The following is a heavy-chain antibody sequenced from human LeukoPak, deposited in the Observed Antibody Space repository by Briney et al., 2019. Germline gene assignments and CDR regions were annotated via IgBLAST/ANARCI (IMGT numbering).Heavy chain of an antibody. CDR3: ARGRGGIAAAGTRAFDI. CDR2: IRYDGINK. CDR1: GFTFSTHG. V-gene: IGHV3-30*02. J-gene: IGHJ3*02. D-gene: IGHD6-13*01. Sequence: GGSLRLSCAASGFTFSTHGMHWVRQAPGKGLEWVAFIRYDGINKYYADSVKGRFTISRDSFKNTLYLQMNSLRPEDTAVYYCARGRGGIAAAGTRAFDIWGQGTMVTVSS.